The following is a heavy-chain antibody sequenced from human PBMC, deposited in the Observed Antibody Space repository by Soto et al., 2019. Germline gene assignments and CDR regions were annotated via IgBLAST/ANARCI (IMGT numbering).Heavy chain of an antibody. CDR2: ISTDGTEK. CDR3: VKDRGYCSGGSCYSFFFY. J-gene: IGHJ4*02. CDR1: GFTFSSYV. D-gene: IGHD2-15*01. Sequence: HPGGSLRLSCVASGFTFSSYVIHWVRQAPGKGLEWVALISTDGTEKHYPGSVRGRFTISRDNSKNTLYLQMNSLRTEDTAVYYCVKDRGYCSGGSCYSFFFYWGQGT. V-gene: IGHV3-30*14.